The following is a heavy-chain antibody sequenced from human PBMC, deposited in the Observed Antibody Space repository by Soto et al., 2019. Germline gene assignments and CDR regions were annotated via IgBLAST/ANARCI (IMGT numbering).Heavy chain of an antibody. V-gene: IGHV3-53*01. CDR2: IYRDDKT. Sequence: EVQLVESGGGLIQPGGSLRLSCAASGFSVTRPYMTWVRQAPGKGLEWVSVIYRDDKTFYADSVKGRFTISRDNSKNILYLQMHSLRAEDTAIYYCARESPYIGDKYGLDYWGQGSLVTVSS. CDR3: ARESPYIGDKYGLDY. D-gene: IGHD5-12*01. J-gene: IGHJ4*02. CDR1: GFSVTRPY.